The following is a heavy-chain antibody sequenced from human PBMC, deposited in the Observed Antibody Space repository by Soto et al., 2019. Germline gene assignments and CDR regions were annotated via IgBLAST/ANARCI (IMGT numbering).Heavy chain of an antibody. CDR3: AISTGGFGGLFVVPSDY. Sequence: EVQLLESGGGLVQPGGSLRLSCAASGFTYESYAMSWVRQAPGKGLEWVSGINSGGTVAHYADSVKGRFAISRDNSKKTLSLEMNSLRAADTGLYYCAISTGGFGGLFVVPSDYWGQGTLVTVSS. V-gene: IGHV3-23*01. D-gene: IGHD3-16*02. CDR1: GFTYESYA. CDR2: INSGGTVA. J-gene: IGHJ4*02.